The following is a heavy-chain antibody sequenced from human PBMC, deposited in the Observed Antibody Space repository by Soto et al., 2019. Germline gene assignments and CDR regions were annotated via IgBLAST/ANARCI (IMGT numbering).Heavy chain of an antibody. CDR1: GFTFGDHY. D-gene: IGHD6-19*01. J-gene: IGHJ6*02. Sequence: EVQLVEAGGGSVQPGGTLRLSCAASGFTFGDHYMDWVRQAPGKGLEWVGRSRNKAKGYTTDYAASVKGRFTISRDDSQNALYLQMNSLKIEDTAVYYCARDMAEQWLPTGDHYYFYGLDVWGQGTTVTVSS. CDR3: ARDMAEQWLPTGDHYYFYGLDV. CDR2: SRNKAKGYTT. V-gene: IGHV3-72*01.